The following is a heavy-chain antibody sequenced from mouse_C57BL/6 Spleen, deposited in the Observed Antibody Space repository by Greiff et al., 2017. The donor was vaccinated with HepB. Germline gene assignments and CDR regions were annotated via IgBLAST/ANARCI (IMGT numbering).Heavy chain of an antibody. CDR3: ARGGYDYDWYFDV. Sequence: EVQLQESGPGLVKPSQSLSLTCSVTGYSITSGYYWNWIRQFPGNKLEWMGYISYDGSNNYNPSLKNRISITRDTSKNQFFLKLNSVTTEDTATYYCARGGYDYDWYFDVWGTGTTVTVSS. D-gene: IGHD2-4*01. J-gene: IGHJ1*03. V-gene: IGHV3-6*01. CDR1: GYSITSGYY. CDR2: ISYDGSN.